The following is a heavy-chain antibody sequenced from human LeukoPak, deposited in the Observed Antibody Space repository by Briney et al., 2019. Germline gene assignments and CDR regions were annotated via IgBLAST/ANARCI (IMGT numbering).Heavy chain of an antibody. CDR2: ITSSSDYI. J-gene: IGHJ4*02. V-gene: IGHV3-21*01. CDR1: GFPFSSYS. CDR3: ASAYCTTTSCYSDY. Sequence: GGSLRLSCAASGFPFSSYSMNWVRQAPGKGLEWVSSITSSSDYIYYADSVKGRFTTSRDNAKSSLYLLMNSLRAEDTAIYYCASAYCTTTSCYSDYWGQGTLITVSS. D-gene: IGHD2-2*01.